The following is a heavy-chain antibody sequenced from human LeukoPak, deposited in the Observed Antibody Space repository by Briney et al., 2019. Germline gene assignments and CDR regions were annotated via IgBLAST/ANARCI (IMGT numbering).Heavy chain of an antibody. CDR3: ARVDPTGDGYNCFDS. V-gene: IGHV3-74*01. CDR1: GFTFSTYW. D-gene: IGHD5-24*01. Sequence: GGSLRLSCAASGFTFSTYWMHWVRQAPGKGLLWVARINTDGSSTLYADSVKGRFTISRDNAKGTLYLQMDSLRPEDTAVYYCARVDPTGDGYNCFDSWGQGTLVTVSS. J-gene: IGHJ4*02. CDR2: INTDGSST.